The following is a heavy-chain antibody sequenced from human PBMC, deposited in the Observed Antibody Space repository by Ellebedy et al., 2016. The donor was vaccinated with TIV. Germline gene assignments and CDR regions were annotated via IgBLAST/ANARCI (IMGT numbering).Heavy chain of an antibody. CDR3: ARRGNSGSFYY. Sequence: SETLSLTCAVYGGSFSGYYWSWIRQPPGKGLEWIGEINHSGSTNYNPSLKSRVTISVDTSKNQFSLKLSSVTAADTAVYYCARRGNSGSFYYWGQGTLVTVSS. J-gene: IGHJ4*02. CDR1: GGSFSGYY. CDR2: INHSGST. V-gene: IGHV4-34*01. D-gene: IGHD1-26*01.